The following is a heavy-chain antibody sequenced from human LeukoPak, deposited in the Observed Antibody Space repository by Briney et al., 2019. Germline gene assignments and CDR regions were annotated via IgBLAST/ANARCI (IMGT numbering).Heavy chain of an antibody. V-gene: IGHV3-21*04. CDR2: ISGSSSYI. CDR1: GFTFSSYS. D-gene: IGHD7-27*01. J-gene: IGHJ6*02. CDR3: AKVPGHYYYYYGMDV. Sequence: GGSLRLSCAASGFTFSSYSMNWVRQAPGKGLEWVSSISGSSSYIYYADSVKGRFTISRDNSKNTLYLQMNSLRAEDTAVYYCAKVPGHYYYYYGMDVWGQGTTVTVSS.